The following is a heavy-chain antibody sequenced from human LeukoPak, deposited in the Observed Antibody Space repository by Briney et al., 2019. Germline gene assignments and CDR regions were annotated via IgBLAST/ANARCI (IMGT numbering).Heavy chain of an antibody. CDR1: GFTFSSYA. CDR3: AKSLGARAYFDY. J-gene: IGHJ4*02. Sequence: PGGSLRLSCAASGFTFSSYAMSWVRQAPGKGLXXXXAISGSGGSTXXXXSXXGRFTISRDNSKNTLYLQMNSLRAEDTAVCYCAKSLGARAYFDYWGQGTLVTVSS. CDR2: ISGSGGST. D-gene: IGHD3-16*01. V-gene: IGHV3-23*01.